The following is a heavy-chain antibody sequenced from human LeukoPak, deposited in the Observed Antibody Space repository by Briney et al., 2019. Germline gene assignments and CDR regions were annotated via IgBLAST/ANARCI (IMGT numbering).Heavy chain of an antibody. CDR2: IYSGGST. V-gene: IGHV3-66*01. D-gene: IGHD5-12*01. J-gene: IGHJ4*02. CDR1: GITVSSNY. Sequence: GGSLRLSCAASGITVSSNYMSWVRQAPGKGLEWISTIYSGGSTYYAGDVKCRFNITRDNYKNTVFLQMNSLRAEDTAVYYCAKDLGDGYGWDAFDYWGQGTLVTVSS. CDR3: AKDLGDGYGWDAFDY.